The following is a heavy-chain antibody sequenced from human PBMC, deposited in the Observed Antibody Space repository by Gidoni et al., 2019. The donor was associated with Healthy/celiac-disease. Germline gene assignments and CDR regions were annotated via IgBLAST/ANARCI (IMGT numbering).Heavy chain of an antibody. J-gene: IGHJ6*03. CDR2: IHAGNGNT. V-gene: IGHV1-3*01. Sequence: QVQLVQSGAEVKKPGASVKVSCKASGYTFTSYAMHWVRQAPGQRLEWMGWIHAGNGNTKYSQKFQGRVTITRDTSASTAYMELSSLRSEDTAVYYCARGHYYYYYMDVWGKGTTVTVSS. CDR3: ARGHYYYYYMDV. CDR1: GYTFTSYA.